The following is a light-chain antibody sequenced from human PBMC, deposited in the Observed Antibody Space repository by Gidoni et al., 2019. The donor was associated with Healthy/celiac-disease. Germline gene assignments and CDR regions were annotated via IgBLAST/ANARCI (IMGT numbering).Light chain of an antibody. CDR3: QHYNNWPPYT. Sequence: EIVMTQSPATLSVSPGERVTLSCRASQSVSSNLAWYQQKPGQAPRLLIYGASTRAAGLPARFSGSGSGTEFTLTISGLQSGDFAVYYCQHYNNWPPYTFXQXTKLEIK. CDR1: QSVSSN. J-gene: IGKJ2*01. CDR2: GAS. V-gene: IGKV3-15*01.